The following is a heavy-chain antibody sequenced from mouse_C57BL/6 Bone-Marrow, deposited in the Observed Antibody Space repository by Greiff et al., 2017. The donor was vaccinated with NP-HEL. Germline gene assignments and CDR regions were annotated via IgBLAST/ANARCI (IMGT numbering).Heavy chain of an antibody. CDR1: GYTFTSYW. D-gene: IGHD1-1*01. V-gene: IGHV1-69*01. CDR2: IDPSDSYT. Sequence: VQLHQPGAELVMPGASVKLSCKASGYTFTSYWMHWVKQRPGQGLEWIGEIDPSDSYTNYNQKFKGKSTLTVDKSSSTAYMQLSSLTSEDSAVYYCARSLHYYGSSYDYFDYWGQGTTLTVSS. CDR3: ARSLHYYGSSYDYFDY. J-gene: IGHJ2*01.